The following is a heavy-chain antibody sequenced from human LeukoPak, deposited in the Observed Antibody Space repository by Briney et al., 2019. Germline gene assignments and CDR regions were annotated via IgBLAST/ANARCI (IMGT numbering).Heavy chain of an antibody. CDR1: GFTFSDYY. J-gene: IGHJ4*02. Sequence: PGGSLRLSCAASGFTFSDYYMSWIRQAPGKGLEWVSYISSSGSTIYYADSVKGQFTISRDNAKNSLYLQMNSLRAEDTAVYYCARSVYLLYYFDYWGQGTLVTVSS. D-gene: IGHD2-8*01. CDR2: ISSSGSTI. CDR3: ARSVYLLYYFDY. V-gene: IGHV3-11*04.